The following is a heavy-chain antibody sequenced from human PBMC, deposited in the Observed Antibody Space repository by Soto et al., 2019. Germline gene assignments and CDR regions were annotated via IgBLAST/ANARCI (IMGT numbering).Heavy chain of an antibody. D-gene: IGHD5-12*01. CDR1: GDSISSGGYY. CDR3: ASGPVYEAYDYIGMHV. J-gene: IGHJ6*02. V-gene: IGHV4-31*03. CDR2: IYYSGST. Sequence: SETLSLTCTVSGDSISSGGYYWSWIRQHPGKGLEWIGYIYYSGSTYYSPSLKSRVTISVDTSKNQFSLKLSSVTAADTAVYYCASGPVYEAYDYIGMHVWGQGPTVNISS.